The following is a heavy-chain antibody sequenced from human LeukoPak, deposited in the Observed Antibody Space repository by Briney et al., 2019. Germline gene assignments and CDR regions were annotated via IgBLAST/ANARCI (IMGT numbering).Heavy chain of an antibody. J-gene: IGHJ4*02. V-gene: IGHV3-11*01. CDR2: ISSDGGAM. D-gene: IGHD7-27*01. CDR3: ARAALLTGGGYHFDS. CDR1: GFTFSDYY. Sequence: GGSLRLSCAASGFTFSDYYMTWIRQAPGKGLEWVSSISSDGGAMYYADSVKGRFTVSRDNARNSLYLQMNSLSAEVTAVYFCARAALLTGGGYHFDSWGQGTLVTVSS.